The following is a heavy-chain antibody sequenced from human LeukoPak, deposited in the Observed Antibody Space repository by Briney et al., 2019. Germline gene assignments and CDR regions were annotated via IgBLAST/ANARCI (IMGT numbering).Heavy chain of an antibody. CDR1: GGTFSSYA. Sequence: SVKVSCKASGGTFSSYAISWVRQAPGQGLEWMGGIIPIFGTANYAQKFQGRVTITADESTSTAYMELSSLRSEDTAVYYCARDAKDIVLMVYATHDYWGQGTLVTVSS. V-gene: IGHV1-69*01. D-gene: IGHD2-8*01. J-gene: IGHJ4*02. CDR2: IIPIFGTA. CDR3: ARDAKDIVLMVYATHDY.